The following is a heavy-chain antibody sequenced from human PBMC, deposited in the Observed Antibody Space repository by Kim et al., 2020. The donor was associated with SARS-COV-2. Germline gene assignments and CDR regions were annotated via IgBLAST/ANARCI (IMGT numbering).Heavy chain of an antibody. CDR3: AREAQGDYVIGGNFDY. V-gene: IGHV4-31*02. J-gene: IGHJ4*02. Sequence: SLKGRVTMSVDTSNNQFSLKLSAVTAAYTAVYYCAREAQGDYVIGGNFDYWGQGTLVTVSS. D-gene: IGHD4-17*01.